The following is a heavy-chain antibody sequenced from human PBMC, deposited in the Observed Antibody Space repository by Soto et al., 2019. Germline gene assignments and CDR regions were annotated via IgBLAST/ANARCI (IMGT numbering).Heavy chain of an antibody. D-gene: IGHD3-16*01. Sequence: PGGSLRLSCAASGFTFSSYNMNWVRQAPGKGLEWVSYISSGRSIIYYADSVKGRFTISRDNAKNSLYLQMSNVRDEDTAVHYCERDQANDYIWGSSAFWFDSWGQGTLVTVSS. CDR2: ISSGRSII. V-gene: IGHV3-48*02. CDR3: ERDQANDYIWGSSAFWFDS. J-gene: IGHJ5*01. CDR1: GFTFSSYN.